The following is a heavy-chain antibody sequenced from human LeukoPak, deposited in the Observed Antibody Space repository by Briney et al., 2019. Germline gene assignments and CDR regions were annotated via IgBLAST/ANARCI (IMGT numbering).Heavy chain of an antibody. J-gene: IGHJ4*02. CDR3: ARRGYSYGELDY. D-gene: IGHD5-18*01. Sequence: SETLSLTCTVSGGSISSYYWSWIRQPPGKGLEWIGYIYYSGSTYYNPSLKSRVTISVDTSKNQFSLKLSSVTAADTAVYYCARRGYSYGELDYWGQGTLVTVSS. CDR1: GGSISSYY. V-gene: IGHV4-59*12. CDR2: IYYSGST.